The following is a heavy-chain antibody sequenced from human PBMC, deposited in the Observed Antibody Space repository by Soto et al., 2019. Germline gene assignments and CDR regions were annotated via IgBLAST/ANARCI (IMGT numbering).Heavy chain of an antibody. J-gene: IGHJ3*02. CDR3: AGIPRGVNGFDM. CDR1: GVTINNYA. V-gene: IGHV1-69*01. Sequence: QVQLVQSGAEVKKPGSSVKVSCKTSGVTINNYAINWVRQAPGQGPEWMGGIISTLGIPNYAEKFQGRVTITADESTNTAYLQLSSLRYEDTSMYYCAGIPRGVNGFDMWGQGTMVTVSS. CDR2: IISTLGIP. D-gene: IGHD2-2*02.